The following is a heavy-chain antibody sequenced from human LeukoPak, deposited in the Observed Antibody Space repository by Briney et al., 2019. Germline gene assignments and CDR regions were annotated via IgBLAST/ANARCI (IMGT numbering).Heavy chain of an antibody. CDR3: ARAHSSGWGTYNWFDP. D-gene: IGHD6-19*01. CDR1: GFTFSSYS. CDR2: ISSSSSYI. V-gene: IGHV3-21*01. Sequence: GGSLRLSCAASGFTFSSYSMNWVRQAPGKGLEWVSSISSSSSYIYYADSVKGRFTISRDNAKNSLYLQMNSLRAEDTAVYYCARAHSSGWGTYNWFDPWGQGTLVTVSS. J-gene: IGHJ5*02.